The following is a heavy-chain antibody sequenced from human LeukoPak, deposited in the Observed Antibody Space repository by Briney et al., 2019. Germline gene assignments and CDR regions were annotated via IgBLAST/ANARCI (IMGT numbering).Heavy chain of an antibody. D-gene: IGHD5-12*01. CDR3: AGAYSAYDPFDY. J-gene: IGHJ4*02. CDR1: GFTFSNYW. V-gene: IGHV3-74*01. Sequence: PGGSLRLSCAASGFTFSNYWMHWVRHAPGKGRVCVSRLNADGNSITYADCVRGRFTISRDNAKNTVHLQMNSLRVEDTAIYFCAGAYSAYDPFDYWGQGILVTVSS. CDR2: LNADGNSI.